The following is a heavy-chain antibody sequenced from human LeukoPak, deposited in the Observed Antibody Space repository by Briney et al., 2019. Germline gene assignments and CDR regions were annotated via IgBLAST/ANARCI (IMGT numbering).Heavy chain of an antibody. CDR2: INDSGNT. Sequence: PSETLSLTCAVYGGSFSGYYWNWIRQPPGKGLEWIGEINDSGNTNYNPSLKSRVTLSVDTTKNQFSLKLSSVTAAVSAIYYCARGLGDSGYDFLVYWGQGSLVTVSS. CDR1: GGSFSGYY. D-gene: IGHD5-12*01. CDR3: ARGLGDSGYDFLVY. V-gene: IGHV4-34*01. J-gene: IGHJ4*02.